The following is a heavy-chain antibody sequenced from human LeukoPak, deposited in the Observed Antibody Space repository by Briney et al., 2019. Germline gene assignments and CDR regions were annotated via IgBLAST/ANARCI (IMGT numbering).Heavy chain of an antibody. D-gene: IGHD3-3*01. CDR1: GFTFSSYW. CDR2: IKQDGSEK. V-gene: IGHV3-7*01. J-gene: IGHJ3*02. Sequence: PGGSLRLSCAASGFTFSSYWMSWVRQAPGKGLEWVANIKQDGSEKYYVDSVKGRFIISRDNAKNSLYLQMNSLRAEDTAVYYCARAASITIFGVVTHDAFDIWGQGTMVTVSS. CDR3: ARAASITIFGVVTHDAFDI.